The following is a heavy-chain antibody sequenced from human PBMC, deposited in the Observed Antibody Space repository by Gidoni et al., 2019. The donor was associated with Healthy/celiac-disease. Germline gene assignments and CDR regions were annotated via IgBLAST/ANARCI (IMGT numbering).Heavy chain of an antibody. CDR2: IGTAGDT. D-gene: IGHD3-10*01. V-gene: IGHV3-13*04. CDR3: ARGSSGSVFDY. Sequence: EVQLVESGGGLVQPGWSLLPSCAASGFTFSSYDMHWVRQATGKGLEWVSAIGTAGDTYYPGSVKGRFTISRENAKNSLYLQMNSLRAGDTAVYYCARGSSGSVFDYWGQGTLVTVSS. J-gene: IGHJ4*02. CDR1: GFTFSSYD.